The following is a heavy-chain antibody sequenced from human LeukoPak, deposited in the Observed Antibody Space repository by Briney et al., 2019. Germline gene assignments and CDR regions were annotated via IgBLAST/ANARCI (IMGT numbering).Heavy chain of an antibody. Sequence: ASVKVSCKASGGTFSSYAISWVRQAPGQGLEWMGGIIPIFGTANYAQKFQGRVTITADESTSTAYMELSSLRSEDTAVYYCARLIAAAGPTLDYWGQGTLVTVSS. CDR1: GGTFSSYA. CDR2: IIPIFGTA. J-gene: IGHJ4*02. V-gene: IGHV1-69*13. CDR3: ARLIAAAGPTLDY. D-gene: IGHD6-13*01.